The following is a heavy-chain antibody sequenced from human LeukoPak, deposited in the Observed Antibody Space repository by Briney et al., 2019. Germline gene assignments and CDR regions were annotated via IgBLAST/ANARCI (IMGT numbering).Heavy chain of an antibody. V-gene: IGHV3-48*04. J-gene: IGHJ6*03. CDR2: ISSSSFKI. D-gene: IGHD6-13*01. Sequence: GGSLRLSCAASEFTFVRYAMNWVRQAPGKGLEWVSYISSSSFKIGYADSVKGRFTISRDNTKNSLYLQMDSLRVEDTAVYYCVRDPSYGSSWYYYMDVWGKGTTVTVSS. CDR1: EFTFVRYA. CDR3: VRDPSYGSSWYYYMDV.